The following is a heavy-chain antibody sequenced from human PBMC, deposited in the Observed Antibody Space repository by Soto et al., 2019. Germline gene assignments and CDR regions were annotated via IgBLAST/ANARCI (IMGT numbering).Heavy chain of an antibody. Sequence: SETLSLTCTVSGDSISSYYWSWIRQPPGKGLEWIGYIYYSGSTNYNSSLKSRVTISLDTSKNQFSLKLSSVTAADTAVYYCARPIYGDSAWFYPWGQGTLVPVSS. J-gene: IGHJ5*02. CDR1: GDSISSYY. CDR3: ARPIYGDSAWFYP. CDR2: IYYSGST. D-gene: IGHD4-17*01. V-gene: IGHV4-59*01.